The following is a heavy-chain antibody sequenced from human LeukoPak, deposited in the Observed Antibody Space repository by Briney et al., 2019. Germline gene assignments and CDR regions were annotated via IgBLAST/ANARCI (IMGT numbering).Heavy chain of an antibody. D-gene: IGHD2-21*02. CDR2: INSDGSST. CDR3: ASGTSGGGDLYYYYYYMDV. CDR1: GFTFSSYW. V-gene: IGHV3-74*01. Sequence: PGGSLRLSCAASGFTFSSYWMHWVRQAPGKGLVWVSRINSDGSSTSYADSVKGRFTISRDNSKNTLYLQMNSLRAEDTAVYYCASGTSGGGDLYYYYYYMDVWGKGTTVTISS. J-gene: IGHJ6*03.